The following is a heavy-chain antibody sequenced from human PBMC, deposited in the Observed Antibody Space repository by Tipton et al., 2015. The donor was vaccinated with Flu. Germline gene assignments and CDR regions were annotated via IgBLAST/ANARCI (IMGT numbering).Heavy chain of an antibody. CDR1: GGSFSGYY. CDR3: ARGPGITIFGVVIPDWGFDY. Sequence: LRLSCAVYGGSFSGYYWSWIRQPPGKGLEWIGEINNSGSTNYNPSLKSRVTISVDTSKNQFSLKLSSVTAADTAVYYCARGPGITIFGVVIPDWGFDYWGQGTLVTVSS. CDR2: INNSGST. D-gene: IGHD3-3*01. J-gene: IGHJ4*02. V-gene: IGHV4-34*01.